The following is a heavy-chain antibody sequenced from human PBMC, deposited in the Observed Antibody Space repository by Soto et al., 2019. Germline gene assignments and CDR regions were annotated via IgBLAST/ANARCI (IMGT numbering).Heavy chain of an antibody. V-gene: IGHV1-3*01. CDR2: ISGDSGNT. D-gene: IGHD6-19*01. J-gene: IGHJ4*03. CDR1: GYMFTKSA. CDR3: ARDGVAAGNINFDY. Sequence: GASVKVSCKASGYMFTKSAMHWVLQAPGQRLEWMGWISGDSGNTKYSPKLQDRVTITRDTSASTAYMELSSLRSEDTALYYCARDGVAAGNINFDYWGQGTLVTVSS.